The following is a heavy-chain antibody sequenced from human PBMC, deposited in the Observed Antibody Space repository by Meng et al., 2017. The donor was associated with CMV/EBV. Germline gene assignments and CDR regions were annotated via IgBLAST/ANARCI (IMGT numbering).Heavy chain of an antibody. CDR3: ARCVVVPAAHATPRIWFDP. CDR1: GGSVSSGSYY. D-gene: IGHD2-2*01. Sequence: SETLSLTCTVSGGSVSSGSYYWSWIRQPPGKGLEWIGYIYYSGSTNYNPSLKSRVTISVDTSKNQFSLKLSSVTAADTAVYYSARCVVVPAAHATPRIWFDPRGQGTLVTVSS. CDR2: IYYSGST. J-gene: IGHJ5*02. V-gene: IGHV4-61*01.